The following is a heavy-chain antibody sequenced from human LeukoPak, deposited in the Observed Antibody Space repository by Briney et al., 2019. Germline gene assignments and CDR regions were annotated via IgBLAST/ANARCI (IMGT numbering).Heavy chain of an antibody. Sequence: GGPLRLSCAASGFTFSSYAMHWVRQAPGKGLEWVAVISYDGSNKYYADSVKGRFTISRDNSKNTLYLQMNSLRAEDTAVYYCARIDIVATIYYYGMDVWGQGTTVTVSS. CDR3: ARIDIVATIYYYGMDV. CDR2: ISYDGSNK. J-gene: IGHJ6*02. D-gene: IGHD5-12*01. CDR1: GFTFSSYA. V-gene: IGHV3-30*14.